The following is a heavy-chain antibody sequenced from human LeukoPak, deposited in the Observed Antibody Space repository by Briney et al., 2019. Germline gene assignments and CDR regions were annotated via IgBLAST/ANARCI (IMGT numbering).Heavy chain of an antibody. CDR2: IYPGDSDT. D-gene: IGHD6-6*01. J-gene: IGHJ4*02. CDR1: GSSFTSYW. V-gene: IGHV5-51*01. CDR3: ARERSSQGYFDF. Sequence: GESLEISCKGSGSSFTSYWIGWVRQVPGKGLEWMGIIYPGDSDTRYSPSFQGQVTISADKSISTAYLQWSSLKASDTAMYYCARERSSQGYFDFWGQGTLVTVSS.